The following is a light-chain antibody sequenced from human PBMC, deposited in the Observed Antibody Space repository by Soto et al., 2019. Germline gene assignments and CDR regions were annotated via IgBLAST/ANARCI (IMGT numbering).Light chain of an antibody. V-gene: IGKV1-39*01. J-gene: IGKJ1*01. Sequence: DIQMTQSPSSLSASVGDRVTMTCRASQSISNHLNWYQQKPGKAPKLLIFAASSLQSGVPSRFSGSRSGPDFTLTISSLQPEDFATYYCQQSYSSPPTFGKGTKVDIK. CDR1: QSISNH. CDR2: AAS. CDR3: QQSYSSPPT.